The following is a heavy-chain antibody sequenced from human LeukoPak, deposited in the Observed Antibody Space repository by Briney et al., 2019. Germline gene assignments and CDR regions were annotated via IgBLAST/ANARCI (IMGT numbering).Heavy chain of an antibody. J-gene: IGHJ2*01. Sequence: GGSLRLSCAVSGLTFSNYAMTWVRQAPGKGLEWVSVIYSGGGTFYADSMKGRFTISRDNSKNTLYLQINSLRAEDTAVYYCARTPRIFGVLIIGYFDLWGRGTLVTVSS. CDR1: GLTFSNYA. CDR3: ARTPRIFGVLIIGYFDL. D-gene: IGHD3-3*01. CDR2: IYSGGGT. V-gene: IGHV3-53*01.